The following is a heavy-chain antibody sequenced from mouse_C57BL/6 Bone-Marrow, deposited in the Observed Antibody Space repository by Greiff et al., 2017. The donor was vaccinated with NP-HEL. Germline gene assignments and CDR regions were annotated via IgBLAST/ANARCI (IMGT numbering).Heavy chain of an antibody. CDR1: GFTFSDYY. CDR3: ARQSSLTGYAMDY. CDR2: ISNGGGST. J-gene: IGHJ4*01. V-gene: IGHV5-12*01. D-gene: IGHD4-1*01. Sequence: EVQRVESGGGLVQPGGSLKLSCAASGFTFSDYYMYWVRQTPEKRLEWVAYISNGGGSTYYPDTVKGRFTISRDNAKNTLYLQMSRLKSEDTAMYYCARQSSLTGYAMDYWGQGTSVTVSS.